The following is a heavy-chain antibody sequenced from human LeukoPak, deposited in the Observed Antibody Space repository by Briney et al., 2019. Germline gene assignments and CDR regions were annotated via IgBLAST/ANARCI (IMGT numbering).Heavy chain of an antibody. D-gene: IGHD2-2*01. CDR3: ARERGYCSSTSCPPFDY. CDR1: GFTFSSYW. Sequence: GGSLRLSCAASGFTFSSYWMSWVRQAPGKGLEWVANIKQDGSEKYYVDSVKGRFTISRDNAKNSLYLQMNSLRAEDTAVYYCARERGYCSSTSCPPFDYWGQGTLVTVSS. J-gene: IGHJ4*02. CDR2: IKQDGSEK. V-gene: IGHV3-7*01.